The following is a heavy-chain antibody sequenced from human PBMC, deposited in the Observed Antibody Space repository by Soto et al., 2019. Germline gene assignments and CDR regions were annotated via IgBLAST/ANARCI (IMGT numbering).Heavy chain of an antibody. CDR2: IYPGDSDT. J-gene: IGHJ6*02. Sequence: GESLKISCKGSGYSFTSYWIGWVRQMPGKGLELMGIIYPGDSDTRYSPSFQGQVTISADTSISTAYLQWSSLKASDTAMYYCARHRGTGWWLRSLLYRYCKDVWGQGTTVTVSS. CDR3: ARHRGTGWWLRSLLYRYCKDV. CDR1: GYSFTSYW. V-gene: IGHV5-51*01. D-gene: IGHD5-12*01.